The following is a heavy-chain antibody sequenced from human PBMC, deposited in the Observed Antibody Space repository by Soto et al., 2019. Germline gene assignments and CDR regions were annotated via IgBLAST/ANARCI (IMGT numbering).Heavy chain of an antibody. Sequence: SETLSLTCTVSGGSISSSSYYWGWIRQPPGKGLEWIGSIYYSGSTYYNPSLKSRVTISVDTSKNQFSLKLSSVTAADTAVYYCARRYGGNLDYWGQGTLVTVSS. J-gene: IGHJ4*02. CDR1: GGSISSSSYY. CDR2: IYYSGST. D-gene: IGHD1-26*01. V-gene: IGHV4-39*01. CDR3: ARRYGGNLDY.